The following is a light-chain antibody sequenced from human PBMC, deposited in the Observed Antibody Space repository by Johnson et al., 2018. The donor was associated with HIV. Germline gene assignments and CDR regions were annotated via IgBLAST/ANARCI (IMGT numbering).Light chain of an antibody. CDR1: SSNVGNNY. Sequence: QSVLTQPPSVSAAPGQKVTISCSGTSSNVGNNYVSWYQQFPGTAPKLLIYDNNKRPPGIPDRFSGSKSGTSATLGITRLQPGDEADYYCGTWDGSLSGYVFGTGTKVTVL. CDR2: DNN. CDR3: GTWDGSLSGYV. J-gene: IGLJ1*01. V-gene: IGLV1-51*01.